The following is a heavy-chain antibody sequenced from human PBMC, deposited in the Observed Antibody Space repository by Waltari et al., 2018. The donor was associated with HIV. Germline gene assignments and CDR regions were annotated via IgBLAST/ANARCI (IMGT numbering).Heavy chain of an antibody. Sequence: EVQVLESGGALVQPGGSLSLSCAAFGFTFSTYGTSWFRQAPGKGLEWVSTISGSGGSTYYADSVKGRFTVSRDNSKNTLYLQMNSLRAEDTAVYFCVKEHQYSHSWYSYYGMDVWGQGTTVTVSS. CDR3: VKEHQYSHSWYSYYGMDV. V-gene: IGHV3-23*01. J-gene: IGHJ6*02. CDR2: ISGSGGST. D-gene: IGHD6-13*01. CDR1: GFTFSTYG.